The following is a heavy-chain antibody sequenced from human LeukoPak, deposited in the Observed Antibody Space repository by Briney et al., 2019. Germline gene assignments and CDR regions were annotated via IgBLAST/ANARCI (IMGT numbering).Heavy chain of an antibody. J-gene: IGHJ4*02. V-gene: IGHV3-23*01. CDR3: AKVGTRDIVVVVAATRRRVALDY. Sequence: GGSLRPSFAASGFTFISYAMSWGRQAPGKGLGWGSAICGGGGSTYYADSVKGRFTISRDNSKNTLYLQMNSLRAEDTAVYYCAKVGTRDIVVVVAATRRRVALDYWGQGTLVTVSS. D-gene: IGHD2-15*01. CDR1: GFTFISYA. CDR2: ICGGGGST.